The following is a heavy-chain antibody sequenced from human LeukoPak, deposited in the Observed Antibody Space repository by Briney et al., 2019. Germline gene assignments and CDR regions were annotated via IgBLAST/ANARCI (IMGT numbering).Heavy chain of an antibody. Sequence: SETLSLTCAVSGGSISSSNWWSWVRQPPGKGLEWIGEIYHSGSTNYNPSLKSRVTISVDTSKNQFSLKLSSVTAADTAVYYCARPFPRAAARFDYWGQGTLVTVSS. J-gene: IGHJ4*02. CDR1: GGSISSSNW. D-gene: IGHD6-13*01. V-gene: IGHV4-4*02. CDR2: IYHSGST. CDR3: ARPFPRAAARFDY.